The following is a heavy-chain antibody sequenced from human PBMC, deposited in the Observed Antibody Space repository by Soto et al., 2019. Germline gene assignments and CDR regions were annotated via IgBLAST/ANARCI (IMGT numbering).Heavy chain of an antibody. D-gene: IGHD5-18*01. CDR1: GGSIISSNYH. CDR2: IYYSGST. CDR3: ARDPRVSYGYGLDFDY. J-gene: IGHJ4*02. Sequence: SETLSLTCTVSGGSIISSNYHWGWIRQPPGKGLEWIGSIYYSGSTYYNPSLKSRVSISVDTSKSQFSLNLSSVTAADTAVYYCARDPRVSYGYGLDFDYWGQGTLVTVSS. V-gene: IGHV4-39*02.